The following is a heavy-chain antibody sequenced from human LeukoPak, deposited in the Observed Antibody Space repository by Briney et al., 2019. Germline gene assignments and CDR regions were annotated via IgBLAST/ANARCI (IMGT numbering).Heavy chain of an antibody. CDR1: GFTFNTYG. D-gene: IGHD1-26*01. CDR3: ARDESGSRFDY. Sequence: GGSLRLSCAASGFTFNTYGMNWVRQAPGKGLEWVSSISTSSSYIYYADSVKGRFTISRDNAKNSLYLRMSSLRGEDTAVYYCARDESGSRFDYWGQGTLVTVSS. CDR2: ISTSSSYI. J-gene: IGHJ4*02. V-gene: IGHV3-21*01.